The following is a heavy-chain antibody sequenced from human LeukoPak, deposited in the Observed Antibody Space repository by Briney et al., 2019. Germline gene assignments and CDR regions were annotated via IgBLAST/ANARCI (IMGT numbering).Heavy chain of an antibody. CDR2: IKSDGSEE. J-gene: IGHJ4*02. V-gene: IGHV3-7*01. CDR3: ARDRWRATRYFFDY. CDR1: GFTFNRYW. D-gene: IGHD3-9*01. Sequence: GGSLRLSCAASGFTFNRYWMSWVRQAPGKGLEWVAQIKSDGSEEYYADSVKGRFTISRDNSKNTLYLQMNSLRAEDTAVYYCARDRWRATRYFFDYWGQGTLVTVSS.